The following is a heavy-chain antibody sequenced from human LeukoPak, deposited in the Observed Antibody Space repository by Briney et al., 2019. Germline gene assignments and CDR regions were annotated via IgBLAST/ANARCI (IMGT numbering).Heavy chain of an antibody. Sequence: PGGSLRLSRAASGFTFSSYSMNWVRQAPGKGLEWVSYISSSSSTIYYADSVKGRFTTSRDNAKNSLYLQMNSLRAEDTAVYYCARDISQYCSGGSCYSGFDYWGQGTLVTVSS. J-gene: IGHJ4*02. CDR1: GFTFSSYS. CDR2: ISSSSSTI. V-gene: IGHV3-48*01. D-gene: IGHD2-15*01. CDR3: ARDISQYCSGGSCYSGFDY.